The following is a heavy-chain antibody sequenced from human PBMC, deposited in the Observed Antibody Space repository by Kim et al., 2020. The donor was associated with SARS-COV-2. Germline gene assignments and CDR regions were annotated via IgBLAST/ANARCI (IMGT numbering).Heavy chain of an antibody. CDR1: GYTFTSYD. J-gene: IGHJ6*03. V-gene: IGHV7-4-1*02. D-gene: IGHD3-10*01. CDR2: INTNTGNP. Sequence: ASVKVSCKASGYTFTSYDMNWVRQAPGQGLEWMGWINTNTGNPTYAQGFTGRFVFSLDTSVSTAYLQISSLKAEDTAVYYCASARITMVRGLWYYYYMDVWGKGTTVAVSS. CDR3: ASARITMVRGLWYYYYMDV.